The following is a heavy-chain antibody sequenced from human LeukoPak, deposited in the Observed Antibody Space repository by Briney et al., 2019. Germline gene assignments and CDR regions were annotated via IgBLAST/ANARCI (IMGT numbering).Heavy chain of an antibody. CDR3: ARPHITANDAFDI. Sequence: SETLSLTCAVYGGSFSGYYWSWIRQPPGKGLEWIGEINHSGSTNYNPSLKSRVTISVDTSKNQFSLKLSSVTAADTAVYYCARPHITANDAFDIWGQGTIVTVSS. J-gene: IGHJ3*02. CDR2: INHSGST. V-gene: IGHV4-34*01. CDR1: GGSFSGYY. D-gene: IGHD2-21*02.